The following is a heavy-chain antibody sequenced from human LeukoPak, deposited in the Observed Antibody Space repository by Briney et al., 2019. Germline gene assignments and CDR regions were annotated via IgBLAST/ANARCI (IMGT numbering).Heavy chain of an antibody. V-gene: IGHV3-21*01. J-gene: IGHJ4*02. D-gene: IGHD2-2*01. CDR3: ASDRGDIVVVPAAKFDY. CDR1: GFTFSSYS. CDR2: ISSSSSYI. Sequence: PGGSLRLSCAASGFTFSSYSMNWVRQAPGKGLEWVSSISSSSSYIYYADSVKGRFTISRDNAKNSLYLQMNSLRAEDTAVYYCASDRGDIVVVPAAKFDYWGQGTLVTVSS.